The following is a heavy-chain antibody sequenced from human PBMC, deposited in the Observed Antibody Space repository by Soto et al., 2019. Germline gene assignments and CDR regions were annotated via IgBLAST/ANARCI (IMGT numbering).Heavy chain of an antibody. CDR2: IIPIFGTA. V-gene: IGHV1-69*06. Sequence: SLKVSCKASGGTFSSYAISWVRQAPGQGLEWMGGIIPIFGTANYAQKFQGRVTITADKSTSTAYMELSSLRSEDTAVYYCAGGYYDSSGFTRYYFDYWGQGTLVTVSS. D-gene: IGHD3-22*01. CDR3: AGGYYDSSGFTRYYFDY. CDR1: GGTFSSYA. J-gene: IGHJ4*02.